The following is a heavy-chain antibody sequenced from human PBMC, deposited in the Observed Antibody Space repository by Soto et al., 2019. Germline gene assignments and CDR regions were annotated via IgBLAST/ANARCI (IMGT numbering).Heavy chain of an antibody. CDR3: ARTIGAAYYFDF. Sequence: QVQLQESGPGLVKPSETLSLTCAVSGDSMTKYYWSWIRQPAGKGLGWIGRVYTSGSTNYNPSLKSRVTMSIDTSNNHFSLSLKSVTAADTAVYYCARTIGAAYYFDFWGQGALVTVSS. J-gene: IGHJ4*02. V-gene: IGHV4-4*07. CDR1: GDSMTKYY. D-gene: IGHD6-13*01. CDR2: VYTSGST.